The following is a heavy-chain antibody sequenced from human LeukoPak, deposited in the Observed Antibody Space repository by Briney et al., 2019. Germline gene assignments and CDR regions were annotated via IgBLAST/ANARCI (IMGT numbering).Heavy chain of an antibody. J-gene: IGHJ5*02. Sequence: ASVKVSCKASGYTFTGYYMHWVRQAPGQGLEWMGWINPNSGGTNYAQKFQGRVTMTRDTSISTAYMELSRLRSDDTAVYYCARSNYDILTGYSLHWFDPWGQGTLVTVSS. CDR3: ARSNYDILTGYSLHWFDP. CDR2: INPNSGGT. CDR1: GYTFTGYY. D-gene: IGHD3-9*01. V-gene: IGHV1-2*02.